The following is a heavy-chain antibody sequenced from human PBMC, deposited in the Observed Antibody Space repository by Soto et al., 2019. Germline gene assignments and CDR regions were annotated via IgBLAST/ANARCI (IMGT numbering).Heavy chain of an antibody. CDR1: GFTFSSYA. CDR3: ARDLVGYCSGGSCYPCYYGMDV. J-gene: IGHJ6*02. Sequence: PGGSLRLSCAASGFTFSSYAMHWVRQAPGKGLEWVAVISYDGSNKYYADSVKGRFTISRDNSKNTLYLQMNSLRAEDTAVYYCARDLVGYCSGGSCYPCYYGMDVWGQGTTVTVSS. CDR2: ISYDGSNK. D-gene: IGHD2-15*01. V-gene: IGHV3-30-3*01.